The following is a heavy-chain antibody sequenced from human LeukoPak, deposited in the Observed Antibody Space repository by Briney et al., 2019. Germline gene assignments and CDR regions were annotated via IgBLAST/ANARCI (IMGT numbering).Heavy chain of an antibody. CDR3: ARDPQGSDSSGYYLPHY. D-gene: IGHD3-22*01. CDR1: GYTFTSYY. Sequence: ASVKVSCKASGYTFTSYYMHWVRQAPGQGLEWMGIINPSGGSTSYAQKFQGRVTMTRDTSTSTVYMELSSLRSEDTAVYYCARDPQGSDSSGYYLPHYWGQGTLVTVSS. J-gene: IGHJ4*02. V-gene: IGHV1-46*01. CDR2: INPSGGST.